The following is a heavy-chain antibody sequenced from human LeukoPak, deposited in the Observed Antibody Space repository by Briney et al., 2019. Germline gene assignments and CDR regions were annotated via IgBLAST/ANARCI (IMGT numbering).Heavy chain of an antibody. CDR2: IYYSGST. CDR3: ARLDYYDSSGYYYPPVHYFDY. CDR1: GGSISNKY. J-gene: IGHJ4*02. V-gene: IGHV4-59*01. Sequence: SETLSLTCTVSGGSISNKYWSWIRQPPGKGLEWIGYIYYSGSTNYNPSLKSRVTISVDTSKNQFSLKLSSVTAADTAVYYCARLDYYDSSGYYYPPVHYFDYWGQGTLVTVSS. D-gene: IGHD3-22*01.